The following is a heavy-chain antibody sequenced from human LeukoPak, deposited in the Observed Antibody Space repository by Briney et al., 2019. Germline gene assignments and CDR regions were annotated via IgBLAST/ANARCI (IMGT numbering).Heavy chain of an antibody. J-gene: IGHJ4*02. CDR1: GFTFSDYW. D-gene: IGHD2-2*01. V-gene: IGHV3-74*01. CDR3: ARDCGSTGCDY. CDR2: ISNDGSTT. Sequence: GGSLRLSCAASGFTFSDYWMHWVRQAPGKGLVWVSRISNDGSTTTYADSVRGRFTISRDNAKNTLYLQMNRLRAEDTAVYYCARDCGSTGCDYWGQGTLVTVSS.